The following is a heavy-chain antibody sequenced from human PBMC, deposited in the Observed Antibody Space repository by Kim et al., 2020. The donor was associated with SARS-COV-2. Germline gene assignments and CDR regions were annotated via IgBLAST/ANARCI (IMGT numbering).Heavy chain of an antibody. Sequence: GESLKISCHTSGSKVSTYWIGWVRQLPGKGLEVMGIIYPRESDVRYSQSFQGLVTISADDSGAFVQWSALKVSDTAFYYCATGPGVLTNYYFDFWGQGTLVTVSS. D-gene: IGHD4-4*01. CDR1: GSKVSTYW. V-gene: IGHV5-51*01. J-gene: IGHJ4*02. CDR2: IYPRESDV. CDR3: ATGPGVLTNYYFDF.